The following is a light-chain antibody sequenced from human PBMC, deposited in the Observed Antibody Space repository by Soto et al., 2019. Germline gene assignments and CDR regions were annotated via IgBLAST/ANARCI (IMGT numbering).Light chain of an antibody. J-gene: IGLJ3*02. Sequence: QSALTQPPSASGTPGQRVTISCSAARSNIESNYIYWYQHLPGTAPKLLIYRNNQRPSGVPDRFSGAKSGTSASLAISALRSEDETTYYCATWDDSLSAWVFGGGTKLTVL. CDR2: RNN. CDR1: RSNIESNY. V-gene: IGLV1-47*01. CDR3: ATWDDSLSAWV.